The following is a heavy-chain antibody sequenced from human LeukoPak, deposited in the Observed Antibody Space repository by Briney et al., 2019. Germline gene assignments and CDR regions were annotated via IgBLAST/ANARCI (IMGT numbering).Heavy chain of an antibody. V-gene: IGHV3-7*01. CDR2: INQAGSEK. D-gene: IGHD3-10*01. CDR3: ARVTPGGVGSFDY. J-gene: IGHJ4*02. CDR1: GFTFSRYW. Sequence: GGSLRLPCAASGFTFSRYWMSWARQATGKGLEWVTDINQAGSEKFYVASVKGRFTISRDNAKISLYLQMNSLRAEDTAVYYCARVTPGGVGSFDYWGQGTLVTVSS.